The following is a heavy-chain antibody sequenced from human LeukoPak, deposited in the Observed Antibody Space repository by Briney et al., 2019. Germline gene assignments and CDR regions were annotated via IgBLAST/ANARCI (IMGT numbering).Heavy chain of an antibody. CDR2: IWYDGSNK. D-gene: IGHD3-10*01. V-gene: IGHV3-33*06. Sequence: PGRSLRLSCAASGFTFSSYGMHWVRQAPGKGLEWVAVIWYDGSNKYYADSVKGRSTISRDNSKNTMYLQMNSLRAEATAVYYCAKQPFRTYYYGSGSYSPPDYWGQGTLVTVSS. J-gene: IGHJ4*02. CDR1: GFTFSSYG. CDR3: AKQPFRTYYYGSGSYSPPDY.